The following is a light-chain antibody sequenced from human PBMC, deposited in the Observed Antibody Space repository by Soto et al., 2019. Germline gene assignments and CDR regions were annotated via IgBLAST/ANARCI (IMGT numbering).Light chain of an antibody. J-gene: IGKJ1*01. Sequence: EIVLTQSPGTLSLSPGERATLSCRASQSVSSSYLAWYQQKPGQSPRLLIYDASSRATGIPDRFSGSGSETYFTLTISRLEPEDFAVYYCQHYGSSRTFGQGTKVEIK. CDR1: QSVSSSY. CDR2: DAS. CDR3: QHYGSSRT. V-gene: IGKV3-20*01.